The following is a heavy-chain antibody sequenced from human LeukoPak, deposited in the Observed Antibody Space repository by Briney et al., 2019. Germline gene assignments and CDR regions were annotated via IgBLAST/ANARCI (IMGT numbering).Heavy chain of an antibody. D-gene: IGHD5-24*01. J-gene: IGHJ4*02. CDR2: IHQRGNT. Sequence: SETLSLTCVVSGASVSSDNWWTWVRQPPGKGLEWIGEIHQRGNTNYNPSLMCRVTISIDKSRNYLSLNLRYVTAADTADYYCSTRDQSRTDVVPPDYWGQGILVTVSS. CDR1: GASVSSDNW. V-gene: IGHV4/OR15-8*02. CDR3: STRDQSRTDVVPPDY.